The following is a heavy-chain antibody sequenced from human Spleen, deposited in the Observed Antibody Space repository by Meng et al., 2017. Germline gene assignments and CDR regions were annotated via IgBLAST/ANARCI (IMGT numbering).Heavy chain of an antibody. CDR2: SNPSGGST. Sequence: ASVKVSCKASGYTFTSYYMHWVRQAPGQGFEWMGISNPSGGSTSYAQKFQGRVTMTSDTSTSTVYMELSSLRSEDTAVYYCARVSTNCGGDCYDPSRGVRSSAFDIWGQGTMVTVSS. V-gene: IGHV1-46*01. CDR3: ARVSTNCGGDCYDPSRGVRSSAFDI. D-gene: IGHD2-21*02. J-gene: IGHJ3*02. CDR1: GYTFTSYY.